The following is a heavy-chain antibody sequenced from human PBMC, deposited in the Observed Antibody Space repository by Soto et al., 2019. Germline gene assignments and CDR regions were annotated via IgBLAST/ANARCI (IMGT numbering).Heavy chain of an antibody. CDR1: GFTFSSYA. CDR3: ARGPAAIKNELDY. Sequence: SLRLSCAASGFTFSSYAMHWVRQAPGKGLEWVAVISYDGSNKYYADSVKGRFTISRDNSKNTLYLQMNSLRAEDTAVYYCARGPAAIKNELDYWGQGTLVTVSS. CDR2: ISYDGSNK. V-gene: IGHV3-30-3*01. J-gene: IGHJ4*02. D-gene: IGHD5-18*01.